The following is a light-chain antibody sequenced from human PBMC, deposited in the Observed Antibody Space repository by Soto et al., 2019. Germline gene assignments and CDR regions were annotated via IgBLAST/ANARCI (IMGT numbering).Light chain of an antibody. CDR1: TGAVTSGHY. V-gene: IGLV7-46*01. J-gene: IGLJ3*02. CDR3: LLSYSGGNWV. CDR2: DTS. Sequence: QAVVTQEPSLTVSPGGTVTLTCGSNTGAVTSGHYPHWLQQRPGQAPRTLIYDTSNKQSWTPARFSGSLLGGKAALTLSGAQPEDEADDYCLLSYSGGNWVFGGGTKLTVL.